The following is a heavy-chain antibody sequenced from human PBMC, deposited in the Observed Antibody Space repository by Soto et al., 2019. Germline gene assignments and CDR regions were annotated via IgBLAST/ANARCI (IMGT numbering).Heavy chain of an antibody. CDR1: GGSISSSSYH. CDR3: ARHHTRTTVAGKYYYYYYGMDV. D-gene: IGHD6-19*01. Sequence: SETLSLTCTVSGGSISSSSYHWGWIRQPPGKGHEWIGSFYYSGSTYYNPSRMSRVTISVDTSKNQFSLKLSSVTAADTAVYYCARHHTRTTVAGKYYYYYYGMDVWGQGTTVTVSS. V-gene: IGHV4-39*01. J-gene: IGHJ6*02. CDR2: FYYSGST.